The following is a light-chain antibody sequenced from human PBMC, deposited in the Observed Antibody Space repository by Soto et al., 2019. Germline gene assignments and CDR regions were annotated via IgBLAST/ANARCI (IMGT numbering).Light chain of an antibody. J-gene: IGKJ2*01. V-gene: IGKV3-11*01. CDR1: QSVSSY. Sequence: EIVLTQSPATLSLSPGERATLSCRASQSVSSYLAWYQHKPGQAPRLLIDDASNRATGIPAKFSGSGSGTDFTLTISRLEPEDFAVYYCQQRSNWPYTFGQGTKLEIK. CDR3: QQRSNWPYT. CDR2: DAS.